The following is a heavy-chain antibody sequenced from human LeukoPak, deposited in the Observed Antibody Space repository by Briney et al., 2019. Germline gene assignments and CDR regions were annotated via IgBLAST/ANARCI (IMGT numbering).Heavy chain of an antibody. CDR1: GFTVSSNY. V-gene: IGHV3-53*01. D-gene: IGHD6-13*01. CDR2: IYSGGST. Sequence: PGGSLRLSCAASGFTVSSNYMSWVRQAPGKGLEWVSVIYSGGSTYYADSVKGRFTISRDNSKNTLYLQMNSLRAEDTAVYYCARDSRGYSSSWYRYYFDYWGQGTLVTVPS. CDR3: ARDSRGYSSSWYRYYFDY. J-gene: IGHJ4*02.